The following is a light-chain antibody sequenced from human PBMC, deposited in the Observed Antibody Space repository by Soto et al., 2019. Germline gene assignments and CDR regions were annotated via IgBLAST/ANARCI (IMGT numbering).Light chain of an antibody. J-gene: IGKJ5*01. CDR1: QGVSGN. Sequence: EIVMTQSPATLSVSPGERATLSCRASQGVSGNLAWYQQKLGQAPRLLIYGASTRATGVPARFSGSGSGTAFTFTISSLQSEDFAVYYCQQYNNWPPTFGQGTRLEIK. V-gene: IGKV3-15*01. CDR2: GAS. CDR3: QQYNNWPPT.